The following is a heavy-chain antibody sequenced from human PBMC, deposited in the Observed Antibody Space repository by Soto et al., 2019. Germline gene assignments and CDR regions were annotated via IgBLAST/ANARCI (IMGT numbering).Heavy chain of an antibody. CDR3: ARLYSSGWPRSYFDY. CDR2: ISAFHGST. V-gene: IGHV1-18*01. CDR1: GYTFTRFG. J-gene: IGHJ4*02. Sequence: ASVKVSCKASGYTFTRFGIGWVRQAPGQGLEFMGWISAFHGSTNYAQKFQGRVTMTTDTPTSTAYMELGSLRSDDTAVYYFARLYSSGWPRSYFDYWGQGTLVTVS. D-gene: IGHD6-19*01.